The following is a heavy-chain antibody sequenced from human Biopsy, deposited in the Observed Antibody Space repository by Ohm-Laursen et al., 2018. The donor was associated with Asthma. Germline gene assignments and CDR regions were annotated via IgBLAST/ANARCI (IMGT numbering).Heavy chain of an antibody. D-gene: IGHD3-3*01. J-gene: IGHJ5*02. CDR1: GYFLSKMP. CDR2: FVRER. V-gene: IGHV1-24*01. Sequence: ASVEVSCKVSGYFLSKMPMHWVRQAPGKGLEWMGGFVRERIYAQKFRGRLTMTEDISTDTAYMELNSLTSEDTAVYYCADLFFQAFDTWGQGTPVTVSS. CDR3: ADLFFQAFDT.